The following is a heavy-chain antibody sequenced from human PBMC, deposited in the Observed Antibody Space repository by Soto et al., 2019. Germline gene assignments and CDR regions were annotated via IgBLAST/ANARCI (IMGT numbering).Heavy chain of an antibody. J-gene: IGHJ5*02. CDR2: IIPILGIA. Sequence: ASVKVSCKASGGTFSSYTISWVRQAPGQGLEWMGRIIPILGIANYAQKFQGRVTITADKSTSTAYMELSSLRSEDTAVYYCARGAVVAANNWFDPWGQGTLVTVSS. CDR1: GGTFSSYT. D-gene: IGHD2-15*01. V-gene: IGHV1-69*02. CDR3: ARGAVVAANNWFDP.